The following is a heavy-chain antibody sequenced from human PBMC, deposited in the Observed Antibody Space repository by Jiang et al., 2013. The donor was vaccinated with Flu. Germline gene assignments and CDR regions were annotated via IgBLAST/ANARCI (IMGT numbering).Heavy chain of an antibody. CDR2: IYSGGST. D-gene: IGHD3-22*01. CDR1: GFTVSSNY. CDR3: ARNMDVVIDVGPFDY. J-gene: IGHJ4*02. V-gene: IGHV3-66*02. Sequence: QLVESGGGLVQPGGSLRLSCAASGFTVSSNYMSWVRQAPGKGLEWVSVIYSGGSTYYADSVKGRFTISRDNSKNTLYLQMNSLRAEDTAVYYCARNMDVVIDVGPFDYWGQGTLVTVSS.